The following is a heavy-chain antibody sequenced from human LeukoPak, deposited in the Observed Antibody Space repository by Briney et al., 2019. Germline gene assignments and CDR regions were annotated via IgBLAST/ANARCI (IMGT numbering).Heavy chain of an antibody. D-gene: IGHD1-26*01. Sequence: GASVKVSCKASGGTFSSYAISWVRQAPGQGLEWMGGIIPIFGTANYAQKFQGRVTITTDESTSTAYMELGSLRSEDTAVYYCARDRLPITIVGATSFDYWGQGTLVTVSS. CDR1: GGTFSSYA. V-gene: IGHV1-69*05. J-gene: IGHJ4*02. CDR2: IIPIFGTA. CDR3: ARDRLPITIVGATSFDY.